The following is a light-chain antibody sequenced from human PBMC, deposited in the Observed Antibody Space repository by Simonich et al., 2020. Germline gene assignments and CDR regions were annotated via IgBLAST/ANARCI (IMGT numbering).Light chain of an antibody. Sequence: IVLTQSPATLSLSPGERATLSCSASQRVSSYLAWYQQKPGQAPRLLIYDASNRATGIPSRFSGSGSGTDFTLTISSLEPEDFAVYYCQQRSNWPPITFGQGTKLEIK. CDR2: DAS. V-gene: IGKV3-11*01. CDR3: QQRSNWPPIT. J-gene: IGKJ2*01. CDR1: QRVSSY.